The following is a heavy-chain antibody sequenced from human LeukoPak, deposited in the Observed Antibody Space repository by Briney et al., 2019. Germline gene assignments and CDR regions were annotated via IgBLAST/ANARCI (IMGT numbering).Heavy chain of an antibody. V-gene: IGHV4-61*02. CDR1: GGSISSGSYY. D-gene: IGHD3-10*01. J-gene: IGHJ4*02. CDR3: ARVLWFGELLYFDY. Sequence: PSETLSLTCTVSGGSISSGSYYWSWIRQPAGKGLEWIGRIYTSGSTNYNPSLKSRVTISVDTSKNQFSLKLSSVTAADTAVYYCARVLWFGELLYFDYWGQGTLVTVSS. CDR2: IYTSGST.